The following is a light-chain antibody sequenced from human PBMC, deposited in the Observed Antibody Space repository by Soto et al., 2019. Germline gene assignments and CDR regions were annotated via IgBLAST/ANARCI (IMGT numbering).Light chain of an antibody. CDR2: GAS. Sequence: ESVLTQSPGTLSLSPGERATLSCRASQSLSSSYLAWYQQKPGQAPRLLIYGASSRATDISDRFSGSGSGTDFTLTISRLEPEDFAVYYCQQYGSSPFTFGPGTRGDIK. J-gene: IGKJ3*01. V-gene: IGKV3-20*01. CDR3: QQYGSSPFT. CDR1: QSLSSSY.